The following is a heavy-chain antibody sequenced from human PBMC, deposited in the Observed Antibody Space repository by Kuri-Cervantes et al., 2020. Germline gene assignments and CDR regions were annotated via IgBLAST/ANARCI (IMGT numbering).Heavy chain of an antibody. CDR3: ARENGFYGDYVNAFDI. Sequence: ASVKVSCKASGYTFTSYYMHWVRQAPGQGLEWMGIINPSGGSTSYAQKFQGRVTMTRDTSTSTVYMELSSLRPEDTAVYYCARENGFYGDYVNAFDIWGQGTMVTVSS. CDR1: GYTFTSYY. CDR2: INPSGGST. J-gene: IGHJ3*02. D-gene: IGHD4-17*01. V-gene: IGHV1-46*01.